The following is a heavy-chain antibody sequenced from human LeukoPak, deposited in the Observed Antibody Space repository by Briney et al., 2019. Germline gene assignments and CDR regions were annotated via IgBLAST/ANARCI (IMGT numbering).Heavy chain of an antibody. D-gene: IGHD6-13*01. CDR2: IWYDGSNK. CDR1: GFTFSSYG. J-gene: IGHJ4*02. CDR3: AKDLYSSWLDY. Sequence: PGGSLRLSCAASGFTFSSYGMHWVRQAPGKGLEWVAVIWYDGSNKYYADSVKGRFTISRDNSKNTLYLQMNSLRAEDTAVYYCAKDLYSSWLDYWGRGTLVTVSS. V-gene: IGHV3-33*06.